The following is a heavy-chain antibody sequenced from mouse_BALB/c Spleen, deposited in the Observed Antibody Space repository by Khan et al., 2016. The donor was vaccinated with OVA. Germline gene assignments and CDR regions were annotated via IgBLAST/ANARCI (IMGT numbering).Heavy chain of an antibody. CDR3: ARNRDGGSYWYFDV. CDR1: GFSLSRYS. Sequence: QVQLKESGPGLVAPSQSLSITCTVSGFSLSRYSVHWVRQPPGKGLEWLGIIWIGGSTDYNSALKSRLSISKDNSKSQVFLKMNSLQTEDTAMYYCARNRDGGSYWYFDVWGAGTTVTVSS. V-gene: IGHV2-6-4*01. D-gene: IGHD3-3*01. CDR2: IWIGGST. J-gene: IGHJ1*01.